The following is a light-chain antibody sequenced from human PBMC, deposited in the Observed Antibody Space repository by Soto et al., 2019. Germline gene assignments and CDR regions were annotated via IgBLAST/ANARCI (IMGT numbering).Light chain of an antibody. J-gene: IGKJ1*01. V-gene: IGKV3-20*01. CDR2: GAS. Sequence: DIVMTQSPATLSVAPGERVTFSCGASQGVSRKLAWYQHKPGQAPRLLIYGASSRATGIPDRFSGSGSGTDFTLTISRLEPEDFAVYYCQQSGGSTRTFGQGTKVDIK. CDR1: QGVSRK. CDR3: QQSGGSTRT.